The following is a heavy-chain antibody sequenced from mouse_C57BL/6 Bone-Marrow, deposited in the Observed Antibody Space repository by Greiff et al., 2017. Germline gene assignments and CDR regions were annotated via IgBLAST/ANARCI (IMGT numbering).Heavy chain of an antibody. CDR1: GYTFTSYG. V-gene: IGHV1-81*01. CDR2: IYPRSGNT. D-gene: IGHD1-1*01. J-gene: IGHJ2*01. CDR3: ARVPPLWPFDY. Sequence: QVQLQQPGAELVKPGASVKLSCKASGYTFTSYGISWVKQRTGQGLEWIGEIYPRSGNTYYNEKFKGKATLTADKSSSTAYMALRSLTSEDSAVYFCARVPPLWPFDYWGQGTTLTVSS.